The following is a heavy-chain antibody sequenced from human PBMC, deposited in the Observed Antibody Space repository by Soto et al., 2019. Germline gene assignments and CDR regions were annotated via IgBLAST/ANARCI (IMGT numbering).Heavy chain of an antibody. D-gene: IGHD2-21*01. CDR3: ARADSVLIANGFDL. CDR1: GGSIKTDNW. J-gene: IGHJ5*02. Sequence: SETLSLTCDVSGGSIKTDNWWTWVRQSPGKGLEWIGEIYHSGSALYNPSLNNRLTISIDKSKKQFSLTLTSVTAADTALYFCARADSVLIANGFDLWGQGIQVTSPQ. CDR2: IYHSGSA. V-gene: IGHV4-4*02.